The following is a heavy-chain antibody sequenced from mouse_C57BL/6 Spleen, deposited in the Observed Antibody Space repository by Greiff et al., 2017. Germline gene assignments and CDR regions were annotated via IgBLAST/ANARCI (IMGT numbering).Heavy chain of an antibody. CDR2: ISSGSSTI. V-gene: IGHV5-17*01. J-gene: IGHJ1*03. CDR3: ARDYYGSKGV. D-gene: IGHD1-1*01. CDR1: GFTFSDYG. Sequence: EVQLQQSGGGLVKPGGSLKLSCAASGFTFSDYGMHSVRQAPEKGLEWVAYISSGSSTIYYADTVKGRFPSSRDNAKNTLFLQMTSLRSEDTAMYYCARDYYGSKGVWGTGTTVTVSS.